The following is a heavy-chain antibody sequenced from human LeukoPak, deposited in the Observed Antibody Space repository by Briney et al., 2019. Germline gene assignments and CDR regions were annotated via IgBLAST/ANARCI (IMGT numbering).Heavy chain of an antibody. V-gene: IGHV1-69*04. J-gene: IGHJ4*02. CDR2: IIPILGIA. Sequence: GSSVKVSCKASRGTFSSYAISWVRQAPGQGLEWMGRIIPILGIANYAQKFQGRVTITADKSTSTAYMELSSLRSEDTAVYYCASRHDYSNFDYWGQGTLVTVSS. CDR1: RGTFSSYA. CDR3: ASRHDYSNFDY. D-gene: IGHD4-11*01.